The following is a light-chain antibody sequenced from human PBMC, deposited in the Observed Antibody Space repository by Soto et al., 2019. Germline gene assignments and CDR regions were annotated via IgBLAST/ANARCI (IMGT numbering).Light chain of an antibody. CDR3: YSYAGTSWV. Sequence: QSALTQPRSVSGSPGQSVTISCSGTSSYVGVYNYVCWYQQHPGKAPKLMIHDVSKRPSGVPDRFSGSKSGNTASLTISGLQTEDEADYYCYSYAGTSWVFGGGPKLTVL. CDR2: DVS. J-gene: IGLJ3*02. V-gene: IGLV2-11*01. CDR1: SSYVGVYNY.